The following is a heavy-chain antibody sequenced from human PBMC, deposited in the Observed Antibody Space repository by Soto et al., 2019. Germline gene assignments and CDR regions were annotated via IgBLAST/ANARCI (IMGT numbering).Heavy chain of an antibody. CDR1: GFTFGNYA. CDR3: AKDGGGTSYYHGMDA. CDR2: ISWNSGSV. Sequence: LRLSCAACGFTFGNYAMHWVRQAPGKGLEWVSGISWNSGSVGYADSVKGRFTISRDNAKNSLYLQMNSLRSEDTALYYCAKDGGGTSYYHGMDAWGQGTTVTAP. J-gene: IGHJ6*02. V-gene: IGHV3-9*01. D-gene: IGHD3-16*01.